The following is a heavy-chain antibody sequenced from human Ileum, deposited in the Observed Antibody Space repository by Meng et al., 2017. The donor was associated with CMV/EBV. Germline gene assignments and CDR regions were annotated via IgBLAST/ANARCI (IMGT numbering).Heavy chain of an antibody. J-gene: IGHJ4*02. Sequence: SGFIFSTYAMHRVRQAPGMGLEWVAVISYDGSDIYYADSVKGRFTISRDNSKDTLYLQMNSLRTEDTAVYYCAKDTYYDFWSGPRWWGQGTLVTVSS. D-gene: IGHD3-3*01. CDR2: ISYDGSDI. V-gene: IGHV3-30*04. CDR3: AKDTYYDFWSGPRW. CDR1: GFIFSTYA.